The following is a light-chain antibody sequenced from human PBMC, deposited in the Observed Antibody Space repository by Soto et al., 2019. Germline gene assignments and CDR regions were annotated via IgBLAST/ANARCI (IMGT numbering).Light chain of an antibody. CDR2: EAS. J-gene: IGKJ5*01. CDR1: QYVSSW. Sequence: DIQMTHSPSSVSASVGARVNITCRASQYVSSWLAWYQKNTGRAPNLLIYEASSLQSGVPSRLTGSGSGTDLTLTISSLKNEDFATYYCQQANSSTITFGHGTRLEIK. V-gene: IGKV1-12*01. CDR3: QQANSSTIT.